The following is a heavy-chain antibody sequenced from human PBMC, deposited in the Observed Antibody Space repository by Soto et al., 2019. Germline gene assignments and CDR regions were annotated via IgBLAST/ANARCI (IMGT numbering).Heavy chain of an antibody. CDR1: VGTISSSSYY. CDR3: ARTAVAARLITYYYYYMDV. V-gene: IGHV4-39*01. D-gene: IGHD6-6*01. Sequence: PSETMSLTCTVCVGTISSSSYYWGWIRQPPGKGLEWIGSIYYSGSTYYNPSLKSRVTISVDTSENQFSLKLSSVTAADTAVYYCARTAVAARLITYYYYYMDVWGKGTTVTVSS. J-gene: IGHJ6*03. CDR2: IYYSGST.